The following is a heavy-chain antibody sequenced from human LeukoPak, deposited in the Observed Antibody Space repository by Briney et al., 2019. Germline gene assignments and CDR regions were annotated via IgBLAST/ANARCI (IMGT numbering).Heavy chain of an antibody. CDR1: GFTFSSYE. J-gene: IGHJ4*02. V-gene: IGHV3-48*03. CDR3: ASLSGYYYYGSGSVDY. Sequence: QPGGSLRLSCAASGFTFSSYEMNWVRQAPGKGLEWVSDISSSGSTIYYADSVKGRFTISRDNAKNSLYLQMNSLRAEDTAVYYCASLSGYYYYGSGSVDYWGQGTLVTVSS. CDR2: ISSSGSTI. D-gene: IGHD3-10*01.